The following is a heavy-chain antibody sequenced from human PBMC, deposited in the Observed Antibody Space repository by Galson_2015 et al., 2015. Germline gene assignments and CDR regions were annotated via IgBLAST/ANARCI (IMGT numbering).Heavy chain of an antibody. V-gene: IGHV3-30-3*01. CDR2: ISYDGSNK. Sequence: SLRLSCAASGFTFSSYAMHWCRQAPGKGLEWQAVISYDGSNKYYADHVKGLLTISRANSKNTLYLQMNSLRAEDAAVYYCAKTYDIASIGGAIPHSRAFDLWGHWTMVTVSS. CDR3: AKTYDIASIGGAIPHSRAFDL. J-gene: IGHJ3*01. CDR1: GFTFSSYA. D-gene: IGHD1-26*01.